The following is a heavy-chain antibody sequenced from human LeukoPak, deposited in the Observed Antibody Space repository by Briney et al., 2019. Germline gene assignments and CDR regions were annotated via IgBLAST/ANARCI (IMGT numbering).Heavy chain of an antibody. CDR1: GFTFSSYA. CDR2: ISGSGGST. D-gene: IGHD2-21*02. V-gene: IGHV3-23*01. J-gene: IGHJ4*02. CDR3: AKDLEVVTAMFAGNFDY. Sequence: PGGSLRLSCAASGFTFSSYAMSWVRQAPGKGLEWVSAISGSGGSTYYADSVKGRFTISRDNSKNTLYLQMDSLRAEDTAVYYCAKDLEVVTAMFAGNFDYWGQGTLVTVSS.